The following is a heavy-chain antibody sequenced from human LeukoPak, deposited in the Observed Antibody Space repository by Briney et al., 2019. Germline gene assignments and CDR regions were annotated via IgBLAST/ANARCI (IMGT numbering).Heavy chain of an antibody. CDR3: ARGPNRYSSGWYYFDY. CDR1: GGSITSYY. V-gene: IGHV4-59*01. CDR2: IYYSGST. D-gene: IGHD6-19*01. J-gene: IGHJ4*02. Sequence: SETLSLTCTVSGGSITSYYWSWIRQPPGKGLEWIGYIYYSGSTNYNPSLKSRVSISVDTSNNQFSLRLNSVTAADTAVYYCARGPNRYSSGWYYFDYWGQGTQDTVSS.